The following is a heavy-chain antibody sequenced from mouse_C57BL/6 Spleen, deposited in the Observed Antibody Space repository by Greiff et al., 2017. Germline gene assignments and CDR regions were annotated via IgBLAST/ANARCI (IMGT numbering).Heavy chain of an antibody. V-gene: IGHV1-82*01. CDR1: GYAFSSSW. D-gene: IGHD1-1*01. Sequence: QVQLQQSGPELVKPGASVKISCKASGYAFSSSWMNWVKQRPGKGLEWIGRIYPGDGDTNYNGKFKGKATLTADKSSSTAYMQLSSLTSEDSAVYFCARYYYGRRPLYYFDYWGQGTTLTVSS. CDR3: ARYYYGRRPLYYFDY. J-gene: IGHJ2*01. CDR2: IYPGDGDT.